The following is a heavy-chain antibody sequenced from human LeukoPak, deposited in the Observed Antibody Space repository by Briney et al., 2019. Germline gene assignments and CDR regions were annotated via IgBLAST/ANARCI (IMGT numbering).Heavy chain of an antibody. CDR2: IIPIFGTA. D-gene: IGHD6-19*01. CDR1: GGTFSSYA. Sequence: SVKVSCKASGGTFSSYAISWVRQAPGQGLEWMGGIIPIFGTAHYAQKFQGRVTITADKSTSTAYMELSSLRSEDTAVYYCARDMDGSGWSGYWGQGTLVTVSS. J-gene: IGHJ4*02. CDR3: ARDMDGSGWSGY. V-gene: IGHV1-69*06.